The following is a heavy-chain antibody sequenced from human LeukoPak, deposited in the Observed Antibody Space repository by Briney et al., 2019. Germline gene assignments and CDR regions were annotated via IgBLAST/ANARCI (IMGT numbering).Heavy chain of an antibody. J-gene: IGHJ5*02. D-gene: IGHD3-10*01. V-gene: IGHV6-1*01. CDR3: ARSISSLGRGFDP. CDR2: TYYRSKWYN. CDR1: GDSVSSKSAA. Sequence: SQTLSLTCGISGDSVSSKSAAWNWIRKSPSSGLEWLGRTYYRSKWYNDYAVSVNGRITINPDPSRNQFSLQLNSVTPEDTAVYYCARSISSLGRGFDPWGQGTLVTVSS.